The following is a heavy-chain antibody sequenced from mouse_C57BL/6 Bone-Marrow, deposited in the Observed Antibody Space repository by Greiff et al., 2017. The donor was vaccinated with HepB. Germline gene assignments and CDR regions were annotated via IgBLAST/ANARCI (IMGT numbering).Heavy chain of an antibody. J-gene: IGHJ4*01. D-gene: IGHD1-1*01. Sequence: VQLKESGPVLVKPGASVKMSCKASGYTFTDYYMNWVKQSHGKSLEWIGVINPYNGGTSYNQKFKGKATLTVDKSSSTAYMELNSLTSEDSAVYYCAFITTEDYAMDYWGQGTSVTVSS. V-gene: IGHV1-19*01. CDR2: INPYNGGT. CDR3: AFITTEDYAMDY. CDR1: GYTFTDYY.